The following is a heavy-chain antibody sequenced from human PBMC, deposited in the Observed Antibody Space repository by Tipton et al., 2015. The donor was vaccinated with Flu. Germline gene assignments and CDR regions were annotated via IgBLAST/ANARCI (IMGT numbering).Heavy chain of an antibody. D-gene: IGHD3-16*02. Sequence: SLRLSCAASGFTFSNYNMNWVRQAPGKGLEWVSYISSSRATRHYADSVKGRFTISRDNAKNSLYLEMNSLRDEDTAIYYCARRHSYHWGADYWGQGTLVTVSS. J-gene: IGHJ4*02. V-gene: IGHV3-48*02. CDR1: GFTFSNYN. CDR3: ARRHSYHWGADY. CDR2: ISSSRATR.